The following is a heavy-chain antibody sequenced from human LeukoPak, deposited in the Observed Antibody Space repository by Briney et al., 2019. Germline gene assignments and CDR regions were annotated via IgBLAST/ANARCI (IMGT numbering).Heavy chain of an antibody. CDR1: GFTSSSYY. CDR3: TRWSYTSGSTAY. CDR2: INTDGSST. V-gene: IGHV3-74*01. D-gene: IGHD6-19*01. J-gene: IGHJ4*02. Sequence: GGSLRLSCAASGFTSSSYYMHWVRQAPGKGLVWVSRINTDGSSTDYPDSVKGRFTISRDNAKNTMHLQMNSLTAEDTAVYYCTRWSYTSGSTAYWGQGTLVTVSS.